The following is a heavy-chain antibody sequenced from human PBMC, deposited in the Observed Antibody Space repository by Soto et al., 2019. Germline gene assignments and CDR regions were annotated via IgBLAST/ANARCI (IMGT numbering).Heavy chain of an antibody. Sequence: ASVNVSCKASGYTFTNNDINWVRQATGQGLEWMGWMNPYSGNTGYAQKFQGRVTMTRDNSITTAYMELSSLRSEDTAVYYCVRAPLDYYSADYFDNWGQGTLVTVSS. CDR3: VRAPLDYYSADYFDN. V-gene: IGHV1-8*01. CDR2: MNPYSGNT. J-gene: IGHJ4*02. CDR1: GYTFTNND. D-gene: IGHD2-21*01.